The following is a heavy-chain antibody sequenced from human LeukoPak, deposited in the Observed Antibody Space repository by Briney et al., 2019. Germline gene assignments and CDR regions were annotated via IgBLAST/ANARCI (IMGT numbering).Heavy chain of an antibody. V-gene: IGHV3-11*06. D-gene: IGHD3-10*01. CDR3: ARRGGSTATGYYFDY. J-gene: IGHJ4*02. Sequence: GGSLRLSCAASGFTFSDYYLSWIRQAPGKGLEWVSYISSSTSYTNYADSVKGRFTISRENAKNSLYLHMNSLRGEDTAVYYCARRGGSTATGYYFDYWGQGTLVTVSA. CDR1: GFTFSDYY. CDR2: ISSSTSYT.